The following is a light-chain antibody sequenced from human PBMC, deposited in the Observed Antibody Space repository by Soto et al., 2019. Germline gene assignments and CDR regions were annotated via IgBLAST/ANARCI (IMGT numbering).Light chain of an antibody. Sequence: QSVLAQPASVSGSPGQSITISCTGSSSDVGHYNFVSWYQQHPTKAPKLMIYEVDKRPSGVPYRFSGSKSANTASLTISGLQPEDEADYYCSSYTSTNTYVLGTGTKVTVL. V-gene: IGLV2-14*01. J-gene: IGLJ1*01. CDR2: EVD. CDR1: SSDVGHYNF. CDR3: SSYTSTNTYV.